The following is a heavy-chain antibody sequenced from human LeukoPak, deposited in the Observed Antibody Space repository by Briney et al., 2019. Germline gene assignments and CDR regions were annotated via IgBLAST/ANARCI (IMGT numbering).Heavy chain of an antibody. CDR1: GFTFSSYW. V-gene: IGHV3-7*01. CDR3: ARELRTFDS. CDR2: IKHNGDEL. J-gene: IGHJ4*02. D-gene: IGHD3-16*01. Sequence: PGGSLRLSCAASGFTFSSYWMTWVRQAPGKGLEWVANIKHNGDELNYVDSVEDRFTISRDNAKNSLYLHMTSLGAGDTAVYYCARELRTFDSWGQGTLVTVSS.